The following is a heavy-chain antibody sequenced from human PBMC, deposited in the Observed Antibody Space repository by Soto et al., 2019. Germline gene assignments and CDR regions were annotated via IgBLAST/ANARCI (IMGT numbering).Heavy chain of an antibody. V-gene: IGHV6-1*01. CDR3: ARDCTNGVCYPSYHYGMDI. D-gene: IGHD2-8*01. CDR2: TYYRSKWYN. Sequence: SQTLSLTCAISGDSVSSNSAARNWIRQSPSRGLEWLGRTYYRSKWYNDYAVSVKSRITINPDTSKNQFSLQLNSVTPEDTAVYYCARDCTNGVCYPSYHYGMDIWGQGTTVTV. J-gene: IGHJ6*02. CDR1: GDSVSSNSAA.